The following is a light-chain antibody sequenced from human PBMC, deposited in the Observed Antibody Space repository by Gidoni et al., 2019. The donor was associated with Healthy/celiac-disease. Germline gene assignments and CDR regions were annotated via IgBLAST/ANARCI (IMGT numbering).Light chain of an antibody. CDR2: GAS. V-gene: IGKV3-15*01. CDR1: QSVSSN. J-gene: IGKJ2*01. Sequence: EIVMTQSQATLSVSRGDRATLTCRASQSVSSNLAWYQQKPGPAPRLLIYGASTRATGIPARCSGSGSGTEFTLTSSKLQSEDFAVYYYQQYNTWQYTFGQGTKLEIK. CDR3: QQYNTWQYT.